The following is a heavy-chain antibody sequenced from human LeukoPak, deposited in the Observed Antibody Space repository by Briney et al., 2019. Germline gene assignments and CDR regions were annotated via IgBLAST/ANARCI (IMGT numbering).Heavy chain of an antibody. Sequence: SETLSLTCAVSGGSISSSSYYWGWIRQPPGKGLEWIGSIFYSGSTYYSPSLKSRVTISVDTSKNQFSLKLSSVTAADTAVYYCARIDSSGYYRFDYWGQGTLVTVSS. CDR2: IFYSGST. D-gene: IGHD3-22*01. CDR1: GGSISSSSYY. CDR3: ARIDSSGYYRFDY. V-gene: IGHV4-39*01. J-gene: IGHJ4*02.